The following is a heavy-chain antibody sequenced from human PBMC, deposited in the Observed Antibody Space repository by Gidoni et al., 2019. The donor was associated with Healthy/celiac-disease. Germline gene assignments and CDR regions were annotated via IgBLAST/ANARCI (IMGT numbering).Heavy chain of an antibody. V-gene: IGHV3-21*01. D-gene: IGHD5-18*01. Sequence: EVQLVESGGGLVKPGGSLRLSCAASGFTFSSYSITWVRQAPGKGLEWVSFISSSSSYIYYADSVKGRFTISRDNAKNSLYLQMNSLRAEDTAVYYCARDKEDTAMVTPYYYYGMDVWGQGTTVTVSS. CDR1: GFTFSSYS. CDR2: ISSSSSYI. J-gene: IGHJ6*02. CDR3: ARDKEDTAMVTPYYYYGMDV.